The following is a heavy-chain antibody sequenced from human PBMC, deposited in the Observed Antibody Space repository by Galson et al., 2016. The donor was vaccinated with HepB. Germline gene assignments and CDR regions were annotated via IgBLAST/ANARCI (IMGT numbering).Heavy chain of an antibody. CDR1: GFTFDDYA. V-gene: IGHV3-9*01. CDR2: ISWNSGSV. D-gene: IGHD3-10*01. J-gene: IGHJ5*02. Sequence: SLRLSCAASGFTFDDYAMHWVRQAPGKGLEWVSGISWNSGSVGYADSVKGRFTISRDNANNSLYLQMNSLRPEDTAFYFCARGPHGIWFGDLPFHTWGQGTLVSVSS. CDR3: ARGPHGIWFGDLPFHT.